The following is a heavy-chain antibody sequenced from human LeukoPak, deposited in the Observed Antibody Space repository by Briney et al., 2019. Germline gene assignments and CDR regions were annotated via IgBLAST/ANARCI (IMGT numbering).Heavy chain of an antibody. Sequence: SETLSLTCTVSGGSISSDYWSWIRQPPGKGLEWIGYIYYTGSTNFNPSLKSRVTMSVDTSKSQFSLKLSSVTAADTAMYYCARDGPYSSSSNWFDPWGQGTLVTVSS. D-gene: IGHD6-6*01. CDR1: GGSISSDY. CDR2: IYYTGST. V-gene: IGHV4-59*01. CDR3: ARDGPYSSSSNWFDP. J-gene: IGHJ5*02.